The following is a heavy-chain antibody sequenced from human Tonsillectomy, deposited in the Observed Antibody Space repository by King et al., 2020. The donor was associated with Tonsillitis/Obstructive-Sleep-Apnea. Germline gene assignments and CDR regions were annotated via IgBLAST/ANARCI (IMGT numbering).Heavy chain of an antibody. CDR2: INQDGSEK. CDR3: ARVKGHCSGISCDAIGWFDP. J-gene: IGHJ5*02. D-gene: IGHD2-2*01. V-gene: IGHV3-7*04. CDR1: GFTFSSYW. Sequence: VQLVESGGGLVQPGGSLRLSCTASGFTFSSYWMTWVRQAPGKGLEWVANINQDGSEKYYVDSVKGRFTISRDNAKNSLYLQMNSLRAEDTAVYYCARVKGHCSGISCDAIGWFDPGGQGTLVTVSS.